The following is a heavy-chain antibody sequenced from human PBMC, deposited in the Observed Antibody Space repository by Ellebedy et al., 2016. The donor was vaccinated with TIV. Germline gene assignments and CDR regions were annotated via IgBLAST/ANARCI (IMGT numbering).Heavy chain of an antibody. CDR2: INHSGST. CDR1: GGSFSDYY. CDR3: ARRVTTTIRANWYFDL. D-gene: IGHD4-17*01. V-gene: IGHV4-34*01. Sequence: SETLSLTCAVYGGSFSDYYWSWIRQPPGKGLEWIGEINHSGSTNYNPSLKSRFTISVDTSKNPFSLKLSSVTAADTAVFYCARRVTTTIRANWYFDLWGRGTLVTVSS. J-gene: IGHJ2*01.